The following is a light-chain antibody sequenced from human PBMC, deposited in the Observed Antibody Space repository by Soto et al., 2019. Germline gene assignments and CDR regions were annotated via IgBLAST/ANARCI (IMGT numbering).Light chain of an antibody. J-gene: IGKJ1*01. CDR2: AAS. Sequence: DIQMTQSPSSLSAFVGDRLTITCRASQSISSYLNWYQQKAGKAPKLLIYAASTLQSGVPSRFRGSGSGTDFTLTISSLQPEDFGTYYCQQSYNTPRTFGQGTKVEIK. CDR1: QSISSY. V-gene: IGKV1-39*01. CDR3: QQSYNTPRT.